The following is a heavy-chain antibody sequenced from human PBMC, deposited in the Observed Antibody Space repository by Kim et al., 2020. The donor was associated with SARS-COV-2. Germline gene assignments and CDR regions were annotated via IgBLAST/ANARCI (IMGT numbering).Heavy chain of an antibody. CDR3: ARVPSIMYDRSSGYPFDY. D-gene: IGHD3-22*01. J-gene: IGHJ4*02. V-gene: IGHV1-46*01. Sequence: QGRVTMTRDTSTSTVYMELSSLRSEDTAVYYCARVPSIMYDRSSGYPFDYWGQGTLVTVSS.